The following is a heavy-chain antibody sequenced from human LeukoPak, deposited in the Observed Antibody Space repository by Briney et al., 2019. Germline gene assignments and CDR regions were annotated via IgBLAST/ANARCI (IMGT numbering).Heavy chain of an antibody. J-gene: IGHJ2*01. CDR3: ARVGTGGYSYGTSRWYFDL. CDR1: GYSISSGYY. Sequence: PSETLSLTCTVSGYSISSGYYWGWIRQPPGKGLEWIGNIYHSGTTYYNPSLKSRVTISVDTSKNQFSLKLSSVTAADTAVYYCARVGTGGYSYGTSRWYFDLWGRGTLVAVSS. V-gene: IGHV4-38-2*02. CDR2: IYHSGTT. D-gene: IGHD5-18*01.